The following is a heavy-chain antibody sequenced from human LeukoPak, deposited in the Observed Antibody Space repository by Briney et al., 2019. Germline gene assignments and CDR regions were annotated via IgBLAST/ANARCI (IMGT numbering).Heavy chain of an antibody. CDR3: AAHRYSGSFLFDY. Sequence: ASVKVSCKASGYTFTGYYMHWVRQAPGQGLEWMGWINPSSGGTNYAQKFQGRVTMTRDTSISTAYMELSRLRSDDTAVYYCAAHRYSGSFLFDYWGQGTLVTVSS. CDR2: INPSSGGT. J-gene: IGHJ4*02. D-gene: IGHD1-26*01. CDR1: GYTFTGYY. V-gene: IGHV1-2*02.